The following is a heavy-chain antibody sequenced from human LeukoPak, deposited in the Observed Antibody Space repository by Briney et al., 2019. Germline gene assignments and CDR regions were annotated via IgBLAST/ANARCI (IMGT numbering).Heavy chain of an antibody. CDR3: AELGITMIGGV. CDR1: GFTFSSYE. Sequence: GGSLRLSCAASGFTFSSYEMNWVRQAPGKGLEWVSYISSSGSTVYYADSVKGRLTISRDNAKNSLYLQMNSLRAEDTAVYYXAELGITMIGGVWGKGTTVTISS. V-gene: IGHV3-48*03. CDR2: ISSSGSTV. D-gene: IGHD3-10*02. J-gene: IGHJ6*04.